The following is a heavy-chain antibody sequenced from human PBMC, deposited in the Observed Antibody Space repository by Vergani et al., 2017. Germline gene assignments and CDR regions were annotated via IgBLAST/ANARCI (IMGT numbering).Heavy chain of an antibody. J-gene: IGHJ4*02. D-gene: IGHD1-26*01. CDR1: GFTFSSYS. CDR3: VKDXMGASFVGTNHNDY. Sequence: EVQLVESGGGLVQRGGSLGLSCAASGFTFSSYSMNWVRQAPGKGLEWVSYISSSSSPIYYADSVQGRFTISRDNAKNSLYLQMNSLRAEDTAVYYCVKDXMGASFVGTNHNDYWGQGTLVTVSS. V-gene: IGHV3-48*01. CDR2: ISSSSSPI.